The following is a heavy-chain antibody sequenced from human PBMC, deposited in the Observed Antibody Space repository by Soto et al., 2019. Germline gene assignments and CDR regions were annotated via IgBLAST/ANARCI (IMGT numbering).Heavy chain of an antibody. Sequence: GGSLTLSSEASGFTFSRYEMNWVRQAPGKRLEWVSYISSSGSTIYYADSVKGRFTIPRDNAKNALYLQMNSLRAEDTAVYYCASQSPGRAAALPLVPPFDYWGQGTLVTVSS. CDR1: GFTFSRYE. V-gene: IGHV3-48*03. J-gene: IGHJ4*02. CDR2: ISSSGSTI. D-gene: IGHD6-13*01. CDR3: ASQSPGRAAALPLVPPFDY.